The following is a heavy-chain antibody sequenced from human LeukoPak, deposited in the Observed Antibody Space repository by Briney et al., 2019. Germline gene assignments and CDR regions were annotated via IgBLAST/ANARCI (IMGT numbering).Heavy chain of an antibody. CDR2: ISSSSSYI. CDR3: ASIVVVTATPGAFDI. D-gene: IGHD2-21*02. J-gene: IGHJ3*02. Sequence: PGGSLRLSCAASGFTFSSYSMNWVRRAPGKGLEWVSSISSSSSYIYYADSVKGRFTISRDNAKNSLYLQMNSLRAEDTAVYYCASIVVVTATPGAFDIWGQGTMVTVSS. CDR1: GFTFSSYS. V-gene: IGHV3-21*01.